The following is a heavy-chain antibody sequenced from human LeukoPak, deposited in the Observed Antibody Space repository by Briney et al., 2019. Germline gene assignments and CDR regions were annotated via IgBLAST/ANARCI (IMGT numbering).Heavy chain of an antibody. CDR1: GFTFSSYS. V-gene: IGHV3-21*01. D-gene: IGHD3-3*01. CDR2: ISSSSSYI. CDR3: ARGVNYYYYGMDA. J-gene: IGHJ6*02. Sequence: GGSLRLSCAASGFTFSSYSMNWVRQAPGKGLEWVSSISSSSSYIYYADSVKGRFTISRDNAKNSLYLQMNSLRAEDTAVYYCARGVNYYYYGMDAWGQGTTVTVSS.